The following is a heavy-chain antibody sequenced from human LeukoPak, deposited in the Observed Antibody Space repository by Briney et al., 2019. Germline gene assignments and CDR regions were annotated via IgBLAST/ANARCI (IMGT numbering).Heavy chain of an antibody. Sequence: PGGSLRLSCAASGFTFSSYAMSWVRQAPGKGLEWVSAISASGGSTYYADSVKGRFTISRDNSKNTLYLQMNSLRAEDTAVYYCAKQRGQWLVIDYWGQGTLVTVSS. D-gene: IGHD6-19*01. CDR3: AKQRGQWLVIDY. CDR2: ISASGGST. V-gene: IGHV3-23*01. J-gene: IGHJ4*02. CDR1: GFTFSSYA.